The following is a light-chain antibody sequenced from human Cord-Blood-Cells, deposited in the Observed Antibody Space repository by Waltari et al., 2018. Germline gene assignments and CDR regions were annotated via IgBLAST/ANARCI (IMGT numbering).Light chain of an antibody. V-gene: IGLV1-47*01. J-gene: IGLJ2*01. Sequence: QSVLTPPPSASGTTRQRVTIACSGTSSNIGRNYVYWFQQLPGTAPKLLIYRNNQRPSGVPDRFSGSKSGTSASLAISGLRSEDEADYYCAAWDDSLSGHVVFGGGTKLTVL. CDR3: AAWDDSLSGHVV. CDR2: RNN. CDR1: SSNIGRNY.